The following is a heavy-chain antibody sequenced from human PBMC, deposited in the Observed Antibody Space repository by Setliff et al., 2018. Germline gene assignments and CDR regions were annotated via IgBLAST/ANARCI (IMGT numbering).Heavy chain of an antibody. CDR2: SRNKVSSYIT. CDR1: GFTFSDHS. D-gene: IGHD5-18*01. V-gene: IGHV3-72*01. CDR3: VRDVGYTYGFDF. J-gene: IGHJ4*02. Sequence: GGSLRLSCAASGFTFSDHSMDWVRQAPGKGLEWVARSRNKVSSYITEHAASVKGRFTISRDDSKKSLFLQMNSLKSEDTAVYYCVRDVGYTYGFDFWGQGTLVTVSS.